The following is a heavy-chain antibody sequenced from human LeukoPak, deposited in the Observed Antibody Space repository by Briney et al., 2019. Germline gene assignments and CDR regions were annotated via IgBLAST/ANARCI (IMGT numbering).Heavy chain of an antibody. J-gene: IGHJ6*03. D-gene: IGHD3-16*01. CDR1: GGSISSSSYY. Sequence: SETLSLTCTVSGGSISSSSYYWGWIRQPPGKGLEWIGSIYYSGSIYYNPSLKSRVTISVDTSKNQFSLKLSSVTAADTAVYYCASPVWNYYYYYMDVWGKGTTVTVSS. CDR3: ASPVWNYYYYYMDV. V-gene: IGHV4-39*07. CDR2: IYYSGSI.